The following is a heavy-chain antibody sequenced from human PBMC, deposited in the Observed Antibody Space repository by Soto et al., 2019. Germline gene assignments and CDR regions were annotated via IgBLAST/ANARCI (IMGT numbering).Heavy chain of an antibody. D-gene: IGHD6-19*01. CDR2: IIPILGIA. Sequence: QVQLVQSGAEVKKPGSSVKVSCKAAGSTFSSYTISWVRQAPGQGLEWMGRIIPILGIAKYAQKFKGRVTITADKSTSTAYMELSSMRSEDTAVYYCASRAVADVAFDIWCQGTMVTVSS. CDR3: ASRAVADVAFDI. J-gene: IGHJ3*02. CDR1: GSTFSSYT. V-gene: IGHV1-69*02.